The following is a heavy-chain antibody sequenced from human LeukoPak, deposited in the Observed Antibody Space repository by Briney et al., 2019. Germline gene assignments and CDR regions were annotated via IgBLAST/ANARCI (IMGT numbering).Heavy chain of an antibody. D-gene: IGHD3-22*01. CDR2: IYYSGNT. V-gene: IGHV4-39*01. CDR3: ARQTLGYDSRGYYYPVGRFDP. Sequence: PWETLSLTCTVSGVHISSSSYYWGRLRQPPGKGLEWIGSIYYSGNTYYNPSLRRRLPISVHTSKNQSSLKLSSVTAADTAVYYCARQTLGYDSRGYYYPVGRFDPWGQGTLVTVSS. J-gene: IGHJ5*02. CDR1: GVHISSSSYY.